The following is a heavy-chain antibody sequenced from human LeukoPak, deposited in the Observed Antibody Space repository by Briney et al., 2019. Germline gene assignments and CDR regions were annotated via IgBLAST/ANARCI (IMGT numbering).Heavy chain of an antibody. J-gene: IGHJ3*02. CDR2: ISTYDHDT. CDR1: GYTFTNYG. Sequence: AASVKVSCKASGYTFTNYGISWVRQAPGQGLEWMAWISTYDHDTNYAQKFRGRVTMTTDTSTSTAYMELRSLGSDDTAVYYCARIRDIVATRDAFDIWGQGTMVTVSS. V-gene: IGHV1-18*01. D-gene: IGHD5-12*01. CDR3: ARIRDIVATRDAFDI.